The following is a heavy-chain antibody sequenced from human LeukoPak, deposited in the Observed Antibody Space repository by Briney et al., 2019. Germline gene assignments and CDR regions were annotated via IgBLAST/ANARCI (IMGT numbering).Heavy chain of an antibody. CDR3: ATVSEY. J-gene: IGHJ4*02. CDR2: INHDGTGT. V-gene: IGHV3-74*01. Sequence: GGSLRLSCAASGFTLINFLRHWVRQVPGKGLVWVTGINHDGTGTYYLDSVKGGFTISRDNAKNTVYHQMTGLRAEDTTVYYCATVSEYWGQGTLVTVSS. CDR1: GFTLINFL.